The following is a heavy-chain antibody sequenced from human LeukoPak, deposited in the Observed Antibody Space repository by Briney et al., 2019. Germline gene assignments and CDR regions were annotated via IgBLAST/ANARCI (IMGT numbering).Heavy chain of an antibody. CDR3: ARHIVVVVAARKNNWFDP. Sequence: ASETLSLTCTVSGYSISSGFYWGWIRQPPGKGLECIGSIYHSGSTYYNPSLKSRVTISVDTSKNQFSLNLSSVTAADTAMYYCARHIVVVVAARKNNWFDPWGQGTLVTVSS. CDR1: GYSISSGFY. J-gene: IGHJ5*02. D-gene: IGHD2-15*01. V-gene: IGHV4-38-2*02. CDR2: IYHSGST.